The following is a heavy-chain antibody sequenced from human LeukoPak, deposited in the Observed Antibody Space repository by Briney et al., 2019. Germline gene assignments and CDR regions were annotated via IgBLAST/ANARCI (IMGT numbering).Heavy chain of an antibody. V-gene: IGHV4-34*01. Sequence: SETLSLTCAVYGGSFSGYYWRWLRQPPGKGVEGVGEINHRGSSNYNPSLKSRVTISVATSKNQFSLKLSSVTAADMAVYYCARAPSRYDVLTGYYGGWFDSWGQGTLVTVSS. CDR3: ARAPSRYDVLTGYYGGWFDS. CDR2: INHRGSS. D-gene: IGHD3-9*01. CDR1: GGSFSGYY. J-gene: IGHJ5*01.